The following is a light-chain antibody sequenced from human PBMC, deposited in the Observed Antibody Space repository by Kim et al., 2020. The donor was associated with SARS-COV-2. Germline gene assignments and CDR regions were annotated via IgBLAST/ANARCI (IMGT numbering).Light chain of an antibody. CDR2: GAS. V-gene: IGKV3-15*01. CDR3: QQYNNWPPLT. CDR1: QSVGRN. J-gene: IGKJ3*01. Sequence: FPGQSATLPCRASQSVGRNLAGYQQKPVQAPRLVISGASTRATGVPARFSGSGYGTEFTHTISSLQSEDFAVYYCQQYNNWPPLTFGPGTKVDIK.